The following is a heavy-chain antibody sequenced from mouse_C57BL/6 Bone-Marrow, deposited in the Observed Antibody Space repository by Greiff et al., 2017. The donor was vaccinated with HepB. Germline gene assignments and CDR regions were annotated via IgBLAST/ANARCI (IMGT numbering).Heavy chain of an antibody. V-gene: IGHV1-50*01. D-gene: IGHD1-2*01. Sequence: QVQLQQPGAELVKPGASVKLSCKASGYTFTSYWMQWVKQRPGQGLEWIGEIDPSDSYTNYNHKFKGKATLTVDTSSSTAYMQVSSLTYEDSAVYYCGRPGTAAYWGQGTLVTVSA. CDR1: GYTFTSYW. CDR2: IDPSDSYT. J-gene: IGHJ3*01. CDR3: GRPGTAAY.